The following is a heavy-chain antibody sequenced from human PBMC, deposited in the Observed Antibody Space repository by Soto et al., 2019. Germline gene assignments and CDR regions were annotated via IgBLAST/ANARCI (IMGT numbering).Heavy chain of an antibody. CDR1: GYTFTSYD. Sequence: GASVKVSCKASGYTFTSYDINWVRQATGQGLEWMGWMNPNSGNTGYAQKFQGRVTMTRNTSISTAYMELSSLRSEDTAVYYCAIYMITFGGVIVHDAFGIWGQGTMVTVPS. CDR3: AIYMITFGGVIVHDAFGI. J-gene: IGHJ3*02. V-gene: IGHV1-8*01. D-gene: IGHD3-16*02. CDR2: MNPNSGNT.